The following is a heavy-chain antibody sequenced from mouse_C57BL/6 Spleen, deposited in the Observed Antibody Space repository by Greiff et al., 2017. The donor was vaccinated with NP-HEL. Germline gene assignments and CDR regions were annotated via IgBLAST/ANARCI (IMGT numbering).Heavy chain of an antibody. CDR1: GYAFSSSW. CDR3: AREENDYDEVWFAY. J-gene: IGHJ3*01. D-gene: IGHD2-4*01. CDR2: IYPGDGDT. Sequence: VQLQQSGPELVKPGASVKISCKASGYAFSSSWMNWVKQRPGKGLEWIGRIYPGDGDTNYNGKFKGKATLTADKSSSTAYMQLSSLTSEDSAVYFCAREENDYDEVWFAYWGQGTLVTVSA. V-gene: IGHV1-82*01.